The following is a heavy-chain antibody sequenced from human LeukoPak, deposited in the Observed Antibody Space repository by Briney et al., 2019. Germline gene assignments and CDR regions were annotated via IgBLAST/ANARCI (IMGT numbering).Heavy chain of an antibody. D-gene: IGHD3-3*01. CDR2: IYYSGCT. CDR1: GGSISSGDYY. Sequence: SSENLSRTCTVSGGSISSGDYYWRWLRQPPGRGLEWIGYIYYSGCTHYNPSLKTRVTISIDTSNNQFSLKMSSVTAADTAVYYCARRARITIFGVVRGDGMDVWGQGTTVTVSS. CDR3: ARRARITIFGVVRGDGMDV. V-gene: IGHV4-30-4*01. J-gene: IGHJ6*02.